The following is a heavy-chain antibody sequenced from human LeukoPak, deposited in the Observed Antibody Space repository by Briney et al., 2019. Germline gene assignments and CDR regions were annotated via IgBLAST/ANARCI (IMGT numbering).Heavy chain of an antibody. CDR1: GFTFSKYA. CDR3: AKLSTYGDSTEDH. V-gene: IGHV3-23*01. J-gene: IGHJ4*02. Sequence: PGGSLRLSCAASGFTFSKYAMSWVRQAPEKGLEWVSSVSIGGGSREYADSVKGRFIISRDNSQNTLYLQLNSLRVEDTAVYYCAKLSTYGDSTEDHWGQGTLVTVSS. D-gene: IGHD4-17*01. CDR2: VSIGGGSR.